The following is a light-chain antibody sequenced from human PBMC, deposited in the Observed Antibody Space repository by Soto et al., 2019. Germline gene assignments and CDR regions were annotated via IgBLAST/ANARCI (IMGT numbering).Light chain of an antibody. CDR2: DVS. V-gene: IGLV2-11*01. J-gene: IGLJ2*01. CDR1: SSDVGTYNY. CDR3: CSYAGGYTHAV. Sequence: QSVQTQPRSVSGPPGQSVSISCSGTSSDVGTYNYVSWYQQHPGKAPKLMIYDVSKRPSGVPDRFSGSKSGNTASLTISGLQAEDEADYYCCSYAGGYTHAVFGGGTKLTVL.